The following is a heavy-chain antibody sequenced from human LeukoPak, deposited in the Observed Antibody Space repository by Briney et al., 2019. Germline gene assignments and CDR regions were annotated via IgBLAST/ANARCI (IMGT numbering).Heavy chain of an antibody. J-gene: IGHJ3*02. D-gene: IGHD3-22*01. Sequence: SETLSLTCTVSGGSISSYYWSWIRQPPGKGLEWIGYIYYSGSTNYNPSLKSRVTISVDTSKNQFSLKLSSVAAADTAVYYCARTTMIVVASAFDIWGQGTMVTVSS. CDR3: ARTTMIVVASAFDI. V-gene: IGHV4-59*01. CDR2: IYYSGST. CDR1: GGSISSYY.